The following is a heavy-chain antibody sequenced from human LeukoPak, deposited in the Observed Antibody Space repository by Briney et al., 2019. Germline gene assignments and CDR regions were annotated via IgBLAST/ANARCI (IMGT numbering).Heavy chain of an antibody. CDR2: ISAYNGNT. CDR3: ARDSSTGTTGCSY. V-gene: IGHV1-18*01. Sequence: GASVKVSCKASGYTFTSYGISWVRQAPGQGLEWMGWISAYNGNTNYAQKLQGRVTMTTDTSTSTAYMELSSLTSEDTAVYYCARDSSTGTTGCSYWGQGTLVTVSS. CDR1: GYTFTSYG. D-gene: IGHD1-1*01. J-gene: IGHJ4*02.